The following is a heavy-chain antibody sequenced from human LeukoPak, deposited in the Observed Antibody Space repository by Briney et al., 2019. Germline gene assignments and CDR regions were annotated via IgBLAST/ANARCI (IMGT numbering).Heavy chain of an antibody. CDR2: IGSSSSHI. D-gene: IGHD1-26*01. CDR3: ARLGSGGTREDTFDI. CDR1: GFTFSSYS. V-gene: IGHV3-21*01. Sequence: GGSLRLSCVASGFTFSSYSMSWVRQTPGKGLEWVSSIGSSSSHIYYADSVKGRFTISRDNAKNSLYLQMNSLRAEDTAVYYCARLGSGGTREDTFDIWGQGTMVTVSS. J-gene: IGHJ3*02.